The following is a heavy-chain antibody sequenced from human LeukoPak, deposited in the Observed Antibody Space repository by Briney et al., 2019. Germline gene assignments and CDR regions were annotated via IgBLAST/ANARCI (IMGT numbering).Heavy chain of an antibody. J-gene: IGHJ4*02. CDR1: GYSFTSYW. CDR3: ARLRGSGSYPGYFDC. D-gene: IGHD3-10*01. Sequence: GESLKISCKGSGYSFTSYWIGWVRQMPGKGLEWMAIIYPGDSDTRYSPSFQGQVTISADKSISTAYLQWSSLKASDTAMYYCARLRGSGSYPGYFDCWGQGTLVTVSS. V-gene: IGHV5-51*01. CDR2: IYPGDSDT.